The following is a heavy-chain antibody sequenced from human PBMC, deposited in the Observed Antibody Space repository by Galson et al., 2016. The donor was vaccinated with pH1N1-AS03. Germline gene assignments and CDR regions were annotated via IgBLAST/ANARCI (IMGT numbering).Heavy chain of an antibody. V-gene: IGHV3-23*01. CDR3: VRTWLTNSFDF. CDR1: GFTFSTYW. CDR2: ITSRGST. D-gene: IGHD6-13*01. J-gene: IGHJ3*01. Sequence: SLRLSCAASGFTFSTYWMSWVRQAPGKGLEWVSAITSRGSTYYADSVKGRFTISRDNAKNGLYLQMNSLRAEDLGLYYCVRTWLTNSFDFWGQGTLVTVSS.